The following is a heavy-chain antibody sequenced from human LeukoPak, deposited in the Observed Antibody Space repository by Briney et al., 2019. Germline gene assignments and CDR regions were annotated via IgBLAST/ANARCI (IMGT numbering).Heavy chain of an antibody. CDR2: IYHSGST. Sequence: SETLSLTCAVSGYSVSSGYYWGWIRQPPGEGLEWIGRIYHSGSTYYNPSLKSRVTISVDTSKNQFSLKLSSVTAADTAVYYCARGGAGYCSSTSCYSTLAFDYWGQGTLVTVSS. D-gene: IGHD2-2*02. J-gene: IGHJ4*02. CDR1: GYSVSSGYY. CDR3: ARGGAGYCSSTSCYSTLAFDY. V-gene: IGHV4-38-2*01.